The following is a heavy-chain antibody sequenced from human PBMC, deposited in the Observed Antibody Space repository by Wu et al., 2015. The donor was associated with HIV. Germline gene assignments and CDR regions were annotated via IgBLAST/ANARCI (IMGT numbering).Heavy chain of an antibody. CDR2: IRPDSGGS. D-gene: IGHD3-3*01. V-gene: IGHV1-2*04. J-gene: IGHJ4*02. CDR1: GYTFTAHY. Sequence: QVQLVQSGAEVTKPGASVRVSCQTSGYTFTAHYIHWVRQGPGQGLEWMGWIRPDSGGSNFAQKFQGWVTVTRDTATNTSYMTLNRLASDDTAIYYCARAMAGRFFEWLPHLDSWGQGTLITVSS. CDR3: ARAMAGRFFEWLPHLDS.